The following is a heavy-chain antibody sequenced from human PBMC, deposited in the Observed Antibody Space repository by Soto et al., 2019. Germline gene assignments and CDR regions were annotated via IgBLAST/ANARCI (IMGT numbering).Heavy chain of an antibody. D-gene: IGHD2-15*01. CDR1: GFTFSSYA. V-gene: IGHV3-23*01. Sequence: GGSLRLSCAASGFTFSSYAMSWVRQAPGKGLEWVSAISGSGGSTYYADSVKGRFTISRDNSKNTLYLQMNSLRAEDTAVYYCAKDGRYCSGGSCQSGWGQGTLVTVSS. CDR3: AKDGRYCSGGSCQSG. J-gene: IGHJ4*02. CDR2: ISGSGGST.